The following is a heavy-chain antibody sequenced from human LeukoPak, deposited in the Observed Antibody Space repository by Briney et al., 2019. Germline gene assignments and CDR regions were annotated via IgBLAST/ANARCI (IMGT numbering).Heavy chain of an antibody. CDR2: ISGSSSYI. D-gene: IGHD3-22*01. CDR1: GFTFSSYS. J-gene: IGHJ4*02. CDR3: ASSDSSGGVDY. Sequence: PGGSLRLSCAASGFTFSSYSMNWVRQAPGKGLEWVSSISGSSSYIYYADSVKGRFTISRDNAKNSLYLQMNSLRAEDTAVYYCASSDSSGGVDYWGQGTLVTVSS. V-gene: IGHV3-21*01.